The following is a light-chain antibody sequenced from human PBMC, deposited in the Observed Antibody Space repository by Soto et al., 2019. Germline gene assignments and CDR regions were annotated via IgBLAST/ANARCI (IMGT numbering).Light chain of an antibody. CDR2: AAP. J-gene: IGKJ1*01. CDR3: QKYYSYHPT. Sequence: AIRMTQSPSSFSASTGERVTITCRASQVISSDLAWYQQKPGKAPKLLIYAAPTLQSGIPSMFSGSGSGTDLTLTISCLQSEDFATYYCQKYYSYHPTLGQGTKVDIK. CDR1: QVISSD. V-gene: IGKV1-8*01.